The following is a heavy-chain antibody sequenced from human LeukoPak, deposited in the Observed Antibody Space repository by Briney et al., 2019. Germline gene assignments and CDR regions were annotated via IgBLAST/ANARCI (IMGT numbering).Heavy chain of an antibody. V-gene: IGHV3-30-3*01. J-gene: IGHJ3*02. Sequence: GGSLRLSCAASGFTFSSYAMQWVRQAPGKGLEWVAVISYDGSNKYYADSVKGRFTISRDNSKNTLYLQMNSLRAEDTAVYYCARVFYGDYVVLAWAPRDDAFDIWGQGTMVTVSS. CDR3: ARVFYGDYVVLAWAPRDDAFDI. D-gene: IGHD4-17*01. CDR1: GFTFSSYA. CDR2: ISYDGSNK.